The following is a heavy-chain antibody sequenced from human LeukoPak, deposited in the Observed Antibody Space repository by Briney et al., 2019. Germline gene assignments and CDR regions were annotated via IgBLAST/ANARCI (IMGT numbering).Heavy chain of an antibody. CDR1: GGSLSSYY. CDR2: IYYSGST. CDR3: ARGGTSWYGGLDY. Sequence: SETLSLTCTVYGGSLSSYYWSWIRQPPGKGLEWIGYIYYSGSTNYNPSLQSRVTISVDTSKNQFSLKLSSVTAADTAVYYCARGGTSWYGGLDYWGQGTLVTVSS. J-gene: IGHJ4*02. V-gene: IGHV4-59*01. D-gene: IGHD2-2*01.